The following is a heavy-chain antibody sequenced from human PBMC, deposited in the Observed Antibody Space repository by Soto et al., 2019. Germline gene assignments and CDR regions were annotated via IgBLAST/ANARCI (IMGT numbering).Heavy chain of an antibody. Sequence: SETLSLTCTVSGGSVSSGSYYWSWIRQPPGKGLEWIGYIYYSGSTNYNPSLKSRVTISVDTSKNQFSLKLSSVTAADTAVYYCASQPQYYYDSSGYYPPLGYWGQGTLVTVYS. CDR2: IYYSGST. CDR3: ASQPQYYYDSSGYYPPLGY. V-gene: IGHV4-61*01. D-gene: IGHD3-22*01. J-gene: IGHJ4*02. CDR1: GGSVSSGSYY.